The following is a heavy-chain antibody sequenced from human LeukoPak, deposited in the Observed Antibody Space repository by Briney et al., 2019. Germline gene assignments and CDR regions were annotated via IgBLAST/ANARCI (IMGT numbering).Heavy chain of an antibody. CDR2: INTNTGTP. CDR1: GYTFTSYA. V-gene: IGHV7-4-1*02. D-gene: IGHD6-19*01. Sequence: ASVKVSCKASGYTFTSYAMNWVRQAPGQGLEWMGWINTNTGTPTYAQGFTGRFVFSLDTSVSTAYLQISSLKAEDTAVYYCARGLPSSGWPTPGNPWGQGTLVTVSS. CDR3: ARGLPSSGWPTPGNP. J-gene: IGHJ5*02.